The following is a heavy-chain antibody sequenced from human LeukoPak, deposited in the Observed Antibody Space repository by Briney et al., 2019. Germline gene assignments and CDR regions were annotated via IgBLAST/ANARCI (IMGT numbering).Heavy chain of an antibody. CDR2: INHSGST. D-gene: IGHD6-13*01. CDR3: ARDRRIAAAGPPIDY. J-gene: IGHJ4*02. CDR1: GGSFSGYY. Sequence: SETLSLTCAVYGGSFSGYYWSWIRQPPGKGLEWIGEINHSGSTNYNPSLKSRVTISVDTSKNQFSLKLSSVTAADTAVYYCARDRRIAAAGPPIDYWGQGILVTVSS. V-gene: IGHV4-34*01.